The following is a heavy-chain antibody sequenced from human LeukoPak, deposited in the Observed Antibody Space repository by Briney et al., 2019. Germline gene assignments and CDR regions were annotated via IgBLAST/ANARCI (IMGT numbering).Heavy chain of an antibody. Sequence: SVKVSCKASGGTFSSYAISWVRQAPGQGLEWMGGIIPIFGTANYAQKFQGRVTITADESTSTAYMELSSLRPEDTAVYYCARDPLNDYGDYYGMDVWGKGTTVTVSS. CDR1: GGTFSSYA. CDR2: IIPIFGTA. D-gene: IGHD4-17*01. J-gene: IGHJ6*04. CDR3: ARDPLNDYGDYYGMDV. V-gene: IGHV1-69*01.